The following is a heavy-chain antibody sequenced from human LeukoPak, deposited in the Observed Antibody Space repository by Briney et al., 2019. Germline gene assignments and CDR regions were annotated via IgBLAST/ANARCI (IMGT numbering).Heavy chain of an antibody. CDR1: GFTFSSYS. CDR2: ISSSSFTI. Sequence: GGSLRLSCAASGFTFSSYSMNWVRQAPGKGLEWVSYISSSSFTIYYADSVKGRFTISRDNAKNSLYLQMNSLRAEDTAVYYCAELGITMIGGVWGKGTTVTISS. V-gene: IGHV3-48*04. D-gene: IGHD3-10*02. CDR3: AELGITMIGGV. J-gene: IGHJ6*04.